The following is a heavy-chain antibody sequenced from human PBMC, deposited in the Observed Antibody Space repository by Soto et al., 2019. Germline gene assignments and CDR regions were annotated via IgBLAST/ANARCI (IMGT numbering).Heavy chain of an antibody. CDR3: ARRGPGTYFDS. Sequence: EVQLLESGGGLVQPGGSLRLSCAASGFTFSSYAMRWVRQAPGKGLEWVSAVSGSGGSTYYADSVKGRFTISRDNSKNTLYMQMNSRRAEDTAVYYCARRGPGTYFDSWGQGTLVTVSS. V-gene: IGHV3-23*01. CDR1: GFTFSSYA. J-gene: IGHJ4*02. CDR2: VSGSGGST. D-gene: IGHD1-1*01.